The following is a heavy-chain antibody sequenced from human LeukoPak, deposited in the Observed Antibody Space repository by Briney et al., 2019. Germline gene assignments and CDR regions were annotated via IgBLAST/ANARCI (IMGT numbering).Heavy chain of an antibody. V-gene: IGHV5-51*01. J-gene: IGHJ4*02. D-gene: IGHD3-22*01. CDR3: ARPKDSSGYFPYYFDY. CDR2: IYPGDSDT. CDR1: GYSFTSDW. Sequence: GESLKISCKGSGYSFTSDWIGWVRQMPGKGLEWMGIIYPGDSDTRYSPSFQGQVTISVDRSISTAYLQWSSLKASDTAVYFCARPKDSSGYFPYYFDYWGQGTLVTVPS.